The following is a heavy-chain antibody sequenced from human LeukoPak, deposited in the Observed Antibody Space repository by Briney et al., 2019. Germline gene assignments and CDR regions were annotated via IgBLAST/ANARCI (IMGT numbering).Heavy chain of an antibody. J-gene: IGHJ4*02. CDR3: ARWASISREPGGFFDH. V-gene: IGHV4-38-2*02. Sequence: SETLSLTCTVSGDSVTNDFFWGWVRQPPGKELEWIGSFCLGRDTYYRPSLKSRVTISVDTSKNQFSLNLNSVTAADTAVYYCARWASISREPGGFFDHWDQGTLVTVSS. CDR2: FCLGRDT. D-gene: IGHD1-14*01. CDR1: GDSVTNDFF.